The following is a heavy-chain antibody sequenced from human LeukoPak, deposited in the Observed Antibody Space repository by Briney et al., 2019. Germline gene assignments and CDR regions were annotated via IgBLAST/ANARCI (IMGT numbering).Heavy chain of an antibody. V-gene: IGHV3-23*01. D-gene: IGHD3-10*01. J-gene: IGHJ4*02. CDR1: GFTFTSCA. CDR3: VKGSSTSRPYYFDY. Sequence: QSGGSLRLSCAASGFTFTSCAMSWDRQAPGKGLDWFSAITGSGDSTYYADSLKGRFTISRDNSKNTLYLQMNSLRAEDTAVYYCVKGSSTSRPYYFDYWGQGTLVTVSS. CDR2: ITGSGDST.